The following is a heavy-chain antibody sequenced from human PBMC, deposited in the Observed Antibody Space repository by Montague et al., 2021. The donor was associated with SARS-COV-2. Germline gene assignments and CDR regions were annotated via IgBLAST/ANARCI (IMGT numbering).Heavy chain of an antibody. D-gene: IGHD3-10*01. CDR1: GGSFSGNS. Sequence: SETLSLTCAVYGGSFSGNSWNWIRQPPGKRLEWIGEINHGGSTNYNPSLKSRLTISADTSNNQFSLKLPSVAAADTAVYYCARLRDGVVPSPILGVGPYYSFYYMDVWGKGTTVTVSS. CDR3: ARLRDGVVPSPILGVGPYYSFYYMDV. V-gene: IGHV4-34*01. J-gene: IGHJ6*03. CDR2: INHGGST.